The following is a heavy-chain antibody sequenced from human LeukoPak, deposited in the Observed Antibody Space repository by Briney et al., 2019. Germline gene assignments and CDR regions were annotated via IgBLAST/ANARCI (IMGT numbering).Heavy chain of an antibody. D-gene: IGHD1-26*01. Sequence: ASVKVSCKASGGTFSSYAISWVRQAPGQGLEWMGRIIPIFGTANYAQKFQGRVTMTRDTSTSTVYMELSSLRSEDTAVYYCARYSGSSYYFDYWGQGTLVTVSS. V-gene: IGHV1-69*05. CDR1: GGTFSSYA. CDR2: IIPIFGTA. CDR3: ARYSGSSYYFDY. J-gene: IGHJ4*02.